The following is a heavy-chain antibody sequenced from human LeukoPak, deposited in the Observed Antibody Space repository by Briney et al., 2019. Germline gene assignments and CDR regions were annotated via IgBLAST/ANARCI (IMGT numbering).Heavy chain of an antibody. CDR1: GYTFTSYD. D-gene: IGHD3-9*01. CDR2: ISAYNGNT. Sequence: ASVKVSCKASGYTFTSYDINWVRQATGQGLEWMGWISAYNGNTNYAQKLQGRVTMTTDTSTSTAYMELRSLRSDDTAVYYCARGGATIFGPVAFDIWGQGTMVTVSS. J-gene: IGHJ3*02. V-gene: IGHV1-18*01. CDR3: ARGGATIFGPVAFDI.